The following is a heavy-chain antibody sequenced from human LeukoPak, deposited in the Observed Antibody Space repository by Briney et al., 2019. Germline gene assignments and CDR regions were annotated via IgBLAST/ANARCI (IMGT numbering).Heavy chain of an antibody. Sequence: PSETLSLTCNVSGVSISSSSYYWGWIRQPPGKGLEWIGSIYSSGSTYYNSSLKSRVTISIDTSKNQVSLKMSSVTAADTAVYYCARDGGQVGATGPFDYWGQGTLVTVSS. J-gene: IGHJ4*02. D-gene: IGHD1-26*01. V-gene: IGHV4-39*02. CDR1: GVSISSSSYY. CDR3: ARDGGQVGATGPFDY. CDR2: IYSSGST.